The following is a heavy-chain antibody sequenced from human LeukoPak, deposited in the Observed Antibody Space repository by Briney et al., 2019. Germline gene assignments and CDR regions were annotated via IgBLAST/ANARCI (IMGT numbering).Heavy chain of an antibody. CDR1: GGSFSGYY. CDR2: INHSGST. Sequence: QPSETLSLTCAVYGGSFSGYYWSWIRQPPGKGLEWIGEINHSGSTNYNPSLKSRVTISVDTSKNQFSLKLSSVTAADTAVYYCARERVWRYCGGDSCGWFDPWGQGTLVTVSS. J-gene: IGHJ5*02. CDR3: ARERVWRYCGGDSCGWFDP. V-gene: IGHV4-34*01. D-gene: IGHD2-21*02.